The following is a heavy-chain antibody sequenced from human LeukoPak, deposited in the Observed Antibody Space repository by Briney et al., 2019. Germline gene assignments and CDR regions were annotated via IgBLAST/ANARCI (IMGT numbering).Heavy chain of an antibody. V-gene: IGHV3-20*04. J-gene: IGHJ4*02. D-gene: IGHD6-19*01. Sequence: GGSLRLSCAASGFTFDDYGMSWVRHAPGKGLEWVSGINWNGGSTGYADSVKGRFTISRDNAKNSLYLQMNSLRAEDTALYYCARVAVAGTFFYFDYWGQGTLVTVSS. CDR3: ARVAVAGTFFYFDY. CDR2: INWNGGST. CDR1: GFTFDDYG.